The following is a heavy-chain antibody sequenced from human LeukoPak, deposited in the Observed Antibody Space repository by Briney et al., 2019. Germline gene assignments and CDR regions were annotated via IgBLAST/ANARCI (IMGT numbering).Heavy chain of an antibody. V-gene: IGHV3-74*01. CDR1: GFMFSSYW. CDR3: ARDRGYSQDY. CDR2: INGDGSST. J-gene: IGHJ4*02. Sequence: GGSLRLSCAASGFMFSSYWMHWVRQAPGKGLVWVSHINGDGSSTSYADSVKGRFTISRDNAKNTLYLQMNSLRAEDTAVYYCARDRGYSQDYWGQGTLVNVSS. D-gene: IGHD5-18*01.